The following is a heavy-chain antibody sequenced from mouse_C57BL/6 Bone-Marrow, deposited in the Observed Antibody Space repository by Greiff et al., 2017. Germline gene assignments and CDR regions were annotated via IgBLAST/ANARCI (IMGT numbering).Heavy chain of an antibody. Sequence: VQLQQSGAELARPGASVKMSCKASGYTFTSYTMHWVKQRPGQGLEWIGYINPSSGYTNYNQKFKDKATLTADTSSRTAYMHLGSLTSESSAVYYCARGYDGYYGFAYWGQRSLVTVSA. CDR3: ARGYDGYYGFAY. CDR2: INPSSGYT. CDR1: GYTFTSYT. V-gene: IGHV1-4*01. J-gene: IGHJ3*01. D-gene: IGHD2-3*01.